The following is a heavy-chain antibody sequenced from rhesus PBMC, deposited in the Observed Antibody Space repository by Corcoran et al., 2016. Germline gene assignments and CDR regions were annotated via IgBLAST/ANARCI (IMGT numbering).Heavy chain of an antibody. V-gene: IGHV4-169*02. D-gene: IGHD4-29*01. CDR3: ARDVSVAAKGDFDY. CDR2: IYGSGSST. J-gene: IGHJ4*01. CDR1: GGSIRSSY. Sequence: QLQLQESGPGLVKPSETLSVTCAVSGGSIRSSYWSWIRQAPGKGLGWIGYIYGSGSSTNYNPSLKIRVTLSVDTSKNQLSLKLSSVTTADTAVYYCARDVSVAAKGDFDYWGQVVLVTVSS.